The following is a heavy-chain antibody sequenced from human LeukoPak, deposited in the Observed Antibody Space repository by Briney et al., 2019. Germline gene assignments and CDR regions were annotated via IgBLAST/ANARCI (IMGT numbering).Heavy chain of an antibody. CDR3: ARARQYYYDSSGYLSAFDI. CDR1: GFTFSSYW. CDR2: INSDGSST. D-gene: IGHD3-22*01. J-gene: IGHJ3*02. V-gene: IGHV3-74*01. Sequence: GGSLRLSCAASGFTFSSYWMHWVRLAPGKGLVWVSRINSDGSSTSYADSVKGRFTISRDNAKNTLYLQMNSLRAEDTAVYYCARARQYYYDSSGYLSAFDIWGQGTMVTVSS.